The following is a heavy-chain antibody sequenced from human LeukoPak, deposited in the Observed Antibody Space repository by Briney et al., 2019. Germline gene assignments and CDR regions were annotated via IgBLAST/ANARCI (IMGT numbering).Heavy chain of an antibody. CDR2: ISWNSGNI. V-gene: IGHV3-9*01. CDR3: AKGPSRLYYYDSSGYYYSNWYFDL. CDR1: GFTFDDYA. Sequence: GRSLRLSCAASGFTFDDYAMHWVRQAPGKGLEWVSGISWNSGNIGYADSVKGRFTISRDNAKNSLYLQMNSLRAEDTALYYCAKGPSRLYYYDSSGYYYSNWYFDLWGRGTLVTVSS. J-gene: IGHJ2*01. D-gene: IGHD3-22*01.